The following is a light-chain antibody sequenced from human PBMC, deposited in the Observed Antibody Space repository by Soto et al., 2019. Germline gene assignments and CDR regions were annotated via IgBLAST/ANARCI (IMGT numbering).Light chain of an antibody. CDR1: SSDVGAYNY. V-gene: IGLV2-14*01. CDR2: EVS. J-gene: IGLJ2*01. CDR3: SSYTSIGTLV. Sequence: QSALTQPASVSGSPGQSITISCTGTSSDVGAYNYVSWYQQHPGKAPKLIIYEVSNRPSGVSNRFSDSKSGNTASLTISGLQAEDEADYYCSSYTSIGTLVFGGGTKVTVL.